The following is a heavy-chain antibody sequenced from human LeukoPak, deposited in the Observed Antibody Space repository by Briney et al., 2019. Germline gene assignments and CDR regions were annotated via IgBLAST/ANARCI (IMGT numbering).Heavy chain of an antibody. V-gene: IGHV3-23*01. CDR1: GFTFSSYG. CDR3: AKLGNAYGSGSYYNYFDY. J-gene: IGHJ4*02. Sequence: PGGSPRLSCAASGFTFSSYGMSWVRQAPGKGLEWVSAISGSGSSTYYADSVKGRFTISRDNSKNTLYLQMNSLRAEDTAIYYCAKLGNAYGSGSYYNYFDYWGQGTLVTVSS. CDR2: ISGSGSST. D-gene: IGHD3-10*01.